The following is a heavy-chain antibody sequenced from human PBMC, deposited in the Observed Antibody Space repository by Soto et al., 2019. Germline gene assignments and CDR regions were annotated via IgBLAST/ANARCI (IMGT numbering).Heavy chain of an antibody. J-gene: IGHJ4*02. CDR3: ARGEWPAVFDY. V-gene: IGHV6-1*01. CDR1: GDSVSGNSVT. CDR2: TYYRSKWYS. D-gene: IGHD3-3*01. Sequence: PSQSLSLTCAISGDSVSGNSVTWNWIRQSPSRGLEWLGRTYYRSKWYSESPPSLRSRITVNPDTSKNEFSLQLNSVSPEDTAVYYCARGEWPAVFDYWGPGALVTVSS.